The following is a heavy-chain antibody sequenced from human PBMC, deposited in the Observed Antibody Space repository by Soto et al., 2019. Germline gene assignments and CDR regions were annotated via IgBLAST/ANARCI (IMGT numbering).Heavy chain of an antibody. Sequence: SETLSLTCTVSGGSISSYYWSWIRQPPGKGLEWIGYIYYSGSTNYNPSLKSRVTISVDTSKNQFSLKLSSVTVADTAVYYCARDSDGDYYFDYWGQGTLITVPS. V-gene: IGHV4-59*01. D-gene: IGHD4-17*01. CDR2: IYYSGST. J-gene: IGHJ4*02. CDR3: ARDSDGDYYFDY. CDR1: GGSISSYY.